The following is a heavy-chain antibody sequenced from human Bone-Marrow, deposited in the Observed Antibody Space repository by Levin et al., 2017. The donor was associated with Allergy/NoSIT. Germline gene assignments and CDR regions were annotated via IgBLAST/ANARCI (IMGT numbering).Heavy chain of an antibody. CDR3: ARDAPGFLEWSRGWFDP. CDR1: GGSISSYY. D-gene: IGHD3-3*01. J-gene: IGHJ5*02. Sequence: SETLSLTCTVSGGSISSYYWSWIRQPAGKGLEWIGRIYTSGSTNYNPSLKSRVTMSVDTSKNQFSLKLSSVTAADTAVYYCARDAPGFLEWSRGWFDPWGQGTLVTVSS. V-gene: IGHV4-4*07. CDR2: IYTSGST.